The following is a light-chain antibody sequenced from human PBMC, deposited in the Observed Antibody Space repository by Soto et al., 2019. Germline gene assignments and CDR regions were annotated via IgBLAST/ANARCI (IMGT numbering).Light chain of an antibody. CDR2: GES. J-gene: IGKJ4*01. CDR1: QNIISN. CDR3: QPYNNWPLT. V-gene: IGKV3-15*01. Sequence: ELVMTQSPATLSLSPGERATLSCRASQNIISNLAWYQQNTGQAPRLLIYGESTRATGIPDRFSGSGSGTEFNLTINSLQSEDFAVYYCQPYNNWPLTFGGGTKVDIK.